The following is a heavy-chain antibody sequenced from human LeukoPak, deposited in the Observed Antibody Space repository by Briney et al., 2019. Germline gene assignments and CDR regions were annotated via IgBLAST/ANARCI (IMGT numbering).Heavy chain of an antibody. V-gene: IGHV4-4*08. CDR3: AREVLSMVRGVVPKEAWGWFDP. D-gene: IGHD3-10*01. J-gene: IGHJ5*02. Sequence: SETLSLTCTVSGGSLSSYFWSWIRQPPGKGLEWIGYIYHSGSSFYNPSLKSRVTISIDTSKSQFSLKLRSVTAADTAVYYCAREVLSMVRGVVPKEAWGWFDPWGQGTLVTVSS. CDR2: IYHSGSS. CDR1: GGSLSSYF.